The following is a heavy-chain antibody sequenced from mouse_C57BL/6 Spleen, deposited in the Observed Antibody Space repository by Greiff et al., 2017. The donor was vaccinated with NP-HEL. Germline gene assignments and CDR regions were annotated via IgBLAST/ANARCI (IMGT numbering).Heavy chain of an antibody. CDR2: INPSNGGT. V-gene: IGHV1-53*01. Sequence: QVQLQQPGTELVKPGASVKLSCKASGYTFTSYWMHWVKQRPGQGLEWIGNINPSNGGTNYNEKFKSKATLTVDKSSSPAYLQLSSLTSEDSAVYYCARGLYYSNYLYAIDHRGPGTSVPLPS. CDR1: GYTFTSYW. D-gene: IGHD2-5*01. CDR3: ARGLYYSNYLYAIDH. J-gene: IGHJ4*01.